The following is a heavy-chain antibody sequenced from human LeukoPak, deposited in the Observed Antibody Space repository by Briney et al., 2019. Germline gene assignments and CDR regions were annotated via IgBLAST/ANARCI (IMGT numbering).Heavy chain of an antibody. J-gene: IGHJ4*02. V-gene: IGHV4-39*07. CDR3: ARGEVGYVNNWYLS. CDR1: GGSISSSSYY. Sequence: SETLSLTCTVSGGSISSSSYYWGWIRQPPGKGLEWIGNIYFSGNTYCDPSLKSRVTISVDTSQSQFSLNLSSVTAADTAVYYCARGEVGYVNNWYLSWGQGTLVTVSS. CDR2: IYFSGNT. D-gene: IGHD1-1*01.